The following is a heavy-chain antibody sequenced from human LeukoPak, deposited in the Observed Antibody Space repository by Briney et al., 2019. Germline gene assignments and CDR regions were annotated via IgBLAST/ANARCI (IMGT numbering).Heavy chain of an antibody. D-gene: IGHD3-9*01. J-gene: IGHJ6*02. V-gene: IGHV1-69*13. CDR1: GGTFSSYA. CDR2: IIPIFGTA. Sequence: SVKVSCKASGGTFSSYAISWVRQAPGQGLEWMGGIIPIFGTANYAQKFQGRVTITADESTSTAYMELRSLRSDDTAVYYCARDIDVLRYFDWLFERSYYYYGMDVWGQGTTVTVSS. CDR3: ARDIDVLRYFDWLFERSYYYYGMDV.